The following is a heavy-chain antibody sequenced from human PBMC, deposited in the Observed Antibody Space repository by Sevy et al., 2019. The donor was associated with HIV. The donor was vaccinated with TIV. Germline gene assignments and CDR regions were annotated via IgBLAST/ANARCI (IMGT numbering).Heavy chain of an antibody. CDR1: GYTFSNYX. V-gene: IGHV5-51*01. CDR2: IYPGDSVT. Sequence: GESLKISCKGSGYTFSNYXXXXXXXMPGKGLGCXGVIYPGDSVTRYSPSFQGQVTMSAGKSTSTPYLQWSSLKTSDTATYYCARYPIVVVPAAEYYFDYWGQGTLVTVSS. D-gene: IGHD2-2*01. J-gene: IGHJ4*02. CDR3: ARYPIVVVPAAEYYFDY.